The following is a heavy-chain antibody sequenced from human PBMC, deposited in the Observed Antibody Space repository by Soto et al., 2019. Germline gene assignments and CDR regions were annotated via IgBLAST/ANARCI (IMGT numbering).Heavy chain of an antibody. D-gene: IGHD5-12*01. J-gene: IGHJ6*03. CDR1: GFTFSSYW. Sequence: GGSLRLSCAASGFTFSSYWMHWVRQAPGKGLVWVSRINSDGSSTSYADSVKGRFTISRDNAKNTLYLQMNSLRAEDTAVYYCARCRLSGSRKVDYMDVWGKGTTGTVSS. CDR3: ARCRLSGSRKVDYMDV. CDR2: INSDGSST. V-gene: IGHV3-74*01.